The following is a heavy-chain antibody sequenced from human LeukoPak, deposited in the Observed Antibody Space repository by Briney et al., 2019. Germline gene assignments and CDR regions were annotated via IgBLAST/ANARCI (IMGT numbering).Heavy chain of an antibody. J-gene: IGHJ4*02. CDR2: IYSGGST. CDR3: AGEGGSYPTFDY. CDR1: GFTVSSNY. V-gene: IGHV3-66*01. D-gene: IGHD1-26*01. Sequence: TGGSLRLSCAASGFTVSSNYMSWVRQAPGKGLEWVSVIYSGGSTYYADSVKGRFTTSRDKSTNTVYLQMNSLRAEDTAVYYCAGEGGSYPTFDYWGQGTLVTVSS.